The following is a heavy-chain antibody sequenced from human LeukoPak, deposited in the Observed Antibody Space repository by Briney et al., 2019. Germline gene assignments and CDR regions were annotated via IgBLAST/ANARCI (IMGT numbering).Heavy chain of an antibody. J-gene: IGHJ4*02. D-gene: IGHD3-3*02. V-gene: IGHV3-23*01. CDR2: ISGTGGST. CDR1: GFTFGSYA. Sequence: GGSLRLSYAASGFTFGSYAMIWARQAPGKGLEWVSGISGTGGSTDYADSVKGRFTISRDTSKNTLYLQMNSLRAEDAAVYYCAKGTYIILRGASFDYWGQGTLVTVSS. CDR3: AKGTYIILRGASFDY.